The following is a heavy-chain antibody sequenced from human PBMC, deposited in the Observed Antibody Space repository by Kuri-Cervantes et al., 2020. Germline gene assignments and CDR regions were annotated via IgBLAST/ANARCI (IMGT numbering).Heavy chain of an antibody. CDR2: IYYSGST. CDR1: GGSIDTYY. D-gene: IGHD3-22*01. CDR3: ASYYDSSGYNDNWFDP. Sequence: SETLSLTCTVSGGSIDTYYWTWIRQPPGKGLEWIGYIYYSGSTNYNPSLKSRVTISVDTSKNQFSLKLSSVTAADTAVYYCASYYDSSGYNDNWFDPWGQGTLVTVSS. J-gene: IGHJ5*02. V-gene: IGHV4-59*01.